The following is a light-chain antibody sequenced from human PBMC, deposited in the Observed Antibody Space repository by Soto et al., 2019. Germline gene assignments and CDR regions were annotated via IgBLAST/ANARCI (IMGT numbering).Light chain of an antibody. CDR1: SSDVGGYNY. V-gene: IGLV2-11*01. CDR2: DVS. J-gene: IGLJ1*01. Sequence: QSVLTQPRSVSGSPGRSVTISCTGTSSDVGGYNYVSWYQQHPGKAPKLMIYDVSKRPSGVPDRFSGSKSGNTASLTISGLQAEDVADYYCCSYAGSYTSLYVFGTGTKLTVL. CDR3: CSYAGSYTSLYV.